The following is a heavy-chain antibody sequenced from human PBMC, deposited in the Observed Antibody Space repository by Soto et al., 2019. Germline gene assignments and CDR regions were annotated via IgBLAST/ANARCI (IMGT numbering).Heavy chain of an antibody. Sequence: ASVKVSCKASGGTFSSYAISWVRQAPGQGLEWMGGIIPIFGTANYAQKFQGRVTITADESTSTAYMELSSLRSEDTAVYYCARGGRKERITMVRGVFGPFDYWGQGTLVTVSS. J-gene: IGHJ4*02. V-gene: IGHV1-69*13. CDR3: ARGGRKERITMVRGVFGPFDY. CDR1: GGTFSSYA. CDR2: IIPIFGTA. D-gene: IGHD3-10*01.